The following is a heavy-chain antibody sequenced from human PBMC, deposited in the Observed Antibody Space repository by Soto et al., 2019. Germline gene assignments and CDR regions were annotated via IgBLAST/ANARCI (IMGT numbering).Heavy chain of an antibody. CDR2: ISGSGGST. CDR1: GFTFSSYA. D-gene: IGHD4-17*01. CDR3: ARPPIGYGGNSGWFDP. Sequence: GGSLRLSCAASGFTFSSYAMSWVRQAPGKGLEWVSAISGSGGSTYCADSVKGRFTISRDNSKNTLYLQMNSLRAEDTAVYYCARPPIGYGGNSGWFDPWGQGTLVTVSS. J-gene: IGHJ5*02. V-gene: IGHV3-23*01.